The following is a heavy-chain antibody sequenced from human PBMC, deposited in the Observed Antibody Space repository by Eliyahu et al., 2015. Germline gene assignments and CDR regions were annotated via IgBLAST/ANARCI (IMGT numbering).Heavy chain of an antibody. J-gene: IGHJ6*02. D-gene: IGHD3-3*01. CDR3: ARIAFWSGYKAYYYYGMDV. CDR2: IFSNDEK. Sequence: QVTLKESGPVLVKPTETLTLTCTVSGFSLSNARMGVSWIRQPPGKALEWLAHIFSNDEKSYSTSLKSRLTISKDTSKSQVVLTMTNMDPVDTATYYCARIAFWSGYKAYYYYGMDVWGQGTTVTVSS. V-gene: IGHV2-26*01. CDR1: GFSLSNARMG.